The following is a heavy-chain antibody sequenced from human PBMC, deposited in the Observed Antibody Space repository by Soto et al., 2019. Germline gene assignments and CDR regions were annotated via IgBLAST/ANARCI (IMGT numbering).Heavy chain of an antibody. CDR3: ASQKGPDYYYYGMDV. J-gene: IGHJ6*02. CDR2: IYYSGST. Sequence: SETLSLTCTVSGGSVSSGSYYWSWIRQPPGKGLEWIGYIYYSGSTNYNPSLKSRVTISVDTSKNQFSLKLSSVTAADTAVYYCASQKGPDYYYYGMDVWGQGTTVTV. CDR1: GGSVSSGSYY. V-gene: IGHV4-61*01.